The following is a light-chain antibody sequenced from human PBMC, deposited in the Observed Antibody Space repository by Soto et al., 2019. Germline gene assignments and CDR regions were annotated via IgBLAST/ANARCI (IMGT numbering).Light chain of an antibody. V-gene: IGKV3-20*01. J-gene: IGKJ2*01. Sequence: EIVLTQSAGTLSLSPGERATLSCRASHIVSTTYLAWYQQKPGQAPRLLIYGSSSRAPGIPDRFSGSVSATDFTLTISRLEPDDFAVYYCQQFGGSPMYTFGQGTKLEIK. CDR2: GSS. CDR3: QQFGGSPMYT. CDR1: HIVSTTY.